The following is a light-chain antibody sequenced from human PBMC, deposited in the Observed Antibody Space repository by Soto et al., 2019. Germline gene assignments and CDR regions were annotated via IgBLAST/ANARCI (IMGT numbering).Light chain of an antibody. CDR2: DAS. Sequence: EVTLTQSPATLSLSPGERATLSCRASQSVSSYLAWYQRKPGQAPRLLIYDASNMATGIPARFSGSGSGTDFTLTISSLEPEDFAVYYCQQRYDWPRVTFGGGTKVEIK. V-gene: IGKV3-11*01. CDR1: QSVSSY. CDR3: QQRYDWPRVT. J-gene: IGKJ4*01.